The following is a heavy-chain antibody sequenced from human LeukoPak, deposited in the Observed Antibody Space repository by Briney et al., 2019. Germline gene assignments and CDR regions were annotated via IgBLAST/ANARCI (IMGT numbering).Heavy chain of an antibody. J-gene: IGHJ4*02. D-gene: IGHD3-22*01. CDR2: ISAYNGNT. Sequence: ASVKVSCKASGYTFTRYGISGVRQAPGHGLEWMGWISAYNGNTNYAQKLQGRVTMTTDTSTSTAYMELRSLRSDDTAVYYCARLGTYYYDSSGYRNKMFDYWGQGTLVTVSS. CDR3: ARLGTYYYDSSGYRNKMFDY. CDR1: GYTFTRYG. V-gene: IGHV1-18*01.